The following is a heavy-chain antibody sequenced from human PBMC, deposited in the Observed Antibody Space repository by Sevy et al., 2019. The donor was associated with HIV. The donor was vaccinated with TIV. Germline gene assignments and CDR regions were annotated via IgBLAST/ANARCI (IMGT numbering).Heavy chain of an antibody. CDR1: GLDFMEAW. CDR2: IKSESDGGTV. D-gene: IGHD2-21*01. Sequence: GGSLRLSCVVSGLDFMEAWMTWVRQAPGKGLEWVGRIKSESDGGTVDYAAPVKGRFTISRDDSRNTLFLEMDSLKTEDTAVYYCAKPHIVLGRMDAWGQGTLVTVSS. CDR3: AKPHIVLGRMDA. J-gene: IGHJ4*03. V-gene: IGHV3-15*01.